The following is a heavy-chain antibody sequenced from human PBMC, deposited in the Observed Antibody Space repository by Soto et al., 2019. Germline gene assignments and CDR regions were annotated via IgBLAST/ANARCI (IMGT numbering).Heavy chain of an antibody. D-gene: IGHD1-7*01. CDR2: IIPILGIA. V-gene: IGHV1-69*02. Sequence: GASVKVSCKASGGTFSSYTISWVRQAPGQGLEWMGRIIPILGIANYAQKFQGRVTITADKSTSTAYMELSSLRSEDTAVYYCARGKTYNWNYGGPYYYYYMDVWGKGTTVTVSS. CDR3: ARGKTYNWNYGGPYYYYYMDV. CDR1: GGTFSSYT. J-gene: IGHJ6*03.